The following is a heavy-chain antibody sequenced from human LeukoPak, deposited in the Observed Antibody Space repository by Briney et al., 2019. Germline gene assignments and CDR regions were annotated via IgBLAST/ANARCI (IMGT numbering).Heavy chain of an antibody. V-gene: IGHV4-4*02. Sequence: SETLSLTCTVSGDSINSLDLWSWVRPPPGKGLEWIGEMYLSGTTHSNPSVKSRVTISIDKSKNQFFLNLSSVAAADTAVYYCAGLVGRYSSGLYYYYFDYWGQGTLVTVSS. CDR2: MYLSGTT. J-gene: IGHJ4*02. D-gene: IGHD3-22*01. CDR1: GDSINSLDL. CDR3: AGLVGRYSSGLYYYYFDY.